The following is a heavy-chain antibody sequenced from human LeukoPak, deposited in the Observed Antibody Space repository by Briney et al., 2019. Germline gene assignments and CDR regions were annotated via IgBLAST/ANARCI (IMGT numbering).Heavy chain of an antibody. J-gene: IGHJ4*02. D-gene: IGHD6-19*01. CDR2: MGGGGTT. CDR3: AKAGRPQAVAGWIDY. Sequence: KTGGSLRLSCAASGFTFNNYVMSWVRQAPGKGLECVSAMGGGGTTYYADYVKGRFTISRDTSKNTLYLQMNSLRAEDTAIYYCAKAGRPQAVAGWIDYWGQGTLVTVSS. V-gene: IGHV3-23*01. CDR1: GFTFNNYV.